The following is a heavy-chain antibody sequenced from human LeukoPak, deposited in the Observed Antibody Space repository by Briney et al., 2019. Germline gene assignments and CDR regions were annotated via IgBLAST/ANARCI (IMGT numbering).Heavy chain of an antibody. Sequence: PGGSLRLSCAASGFTFSIYPIHWVRQAPGKGLEWVALISYDGSNKYYADSVKGRFTISRDNAKNSLYLQMNSLRAEDTAVYYCARRDSSSWEDAFDIWGQGTMVTVSS. CDR2: ISYDGSNK. J-gene: IGHJ3*02. D-gene: IGHD6-6*01. CDR1: GFTFSIYP. V-gene: IGHV3-30-3*01. CDR3: ARRDSSSWEDAFDI.